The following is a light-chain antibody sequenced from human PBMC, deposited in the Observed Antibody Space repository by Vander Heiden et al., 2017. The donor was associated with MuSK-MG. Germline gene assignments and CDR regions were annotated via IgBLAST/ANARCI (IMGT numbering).Light chain of an antibody. CDR1: QSISKY. V-gene: IGKV1-39*01. Sequence: DIQMTQSPSSLSASVGDRVTITCRASQSISKYLNWYQHKPGKAPKLLIYGASSLQSGVPSKFSASGSGTDFTLTISSLQPEDFATYYCQQWYSTPFALGQGTKLDIK. J-gene: IGKJ2*01. CDR2: GAS. CDR3: QQWYSTPFA.